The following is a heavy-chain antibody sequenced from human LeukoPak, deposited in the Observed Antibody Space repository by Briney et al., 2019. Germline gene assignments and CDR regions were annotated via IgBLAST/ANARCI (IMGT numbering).Heavy chain of an antibody. Sequence: GESLKISCKGSGYSFTSYWIGWVRQMPGKGLEWMGIIYPGDSDTRYSPSFQGQVTISADKSIRTAYLQWSSLKASDTAMYYCATLNCSTSCYTTNYYYYYMDVWGKGTTVTVSS. CDR1: GYSFTSYW. CDR2: IYPGDSDT. D-gene: IGHD2-2*02. CDR3: ATLNCSTSCYTTNYYYYYMDV. V-gene: IGHV5-51*01. J-gene: IGHJ6*03.